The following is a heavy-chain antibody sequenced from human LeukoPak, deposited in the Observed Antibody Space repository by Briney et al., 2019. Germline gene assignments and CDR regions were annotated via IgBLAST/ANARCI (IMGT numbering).Heavy chain of an antibody. Sequence: GGSLRLSCAASGFTFSIYAMSWVRQAPGKGLEWVSAISGSGGSTYYADSVKGRFTISRDSSMNTLYLQMNSLRAEDTAVYYCARDAIGAARQGVVDYWGQGTLVTVSS. V-gene: IGHV3-23*01. CDR2: ISGSGGST. CDR3: ARDAIGAARQGVVDY. D-gene: IGHD6-6*01. CDR1: GFTFSIYA. J-gene: IGHJ4*02.